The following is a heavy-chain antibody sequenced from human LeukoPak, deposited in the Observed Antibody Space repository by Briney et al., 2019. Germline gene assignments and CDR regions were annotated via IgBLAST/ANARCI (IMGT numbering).Heavy chain of an antibody. CDR1: GFTFSSYA. Sequence: GGSLRLSCAASGFTFSSYAMSWVRQAPGKGLEWVSAISGSGGSAYYADSVKGRFTISRDNSKNTLYLQMNSLRAEDTAVCYCAKESNYDSSGFFDYWGQGTLVTVSS. CDR2: ISGSGGSA. J-gene: IGHJ4*02. D-gene: IGHD3-22*01. CDR3: AKESNYDSSGFFDY. V-gene: IGHV3-23*01.